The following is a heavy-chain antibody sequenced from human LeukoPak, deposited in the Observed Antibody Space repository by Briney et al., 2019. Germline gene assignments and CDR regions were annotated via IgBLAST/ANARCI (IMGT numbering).Heavy chain of an antibody. J-gene: IGHJ4*02. CDR3: ANSPKSDY. CDR1: GFTFSRYG. V-gene: IGHV3-23*01. Sequence: GGSLRLSCAASGFTFSRYGMSWFRQAPGKGLGWLSAITGSGGSTYYADSVQGRFTISRDNSKNTLYLQMSSLRVEDTAVYYCANSPKSDYWGQGTLVTVSS. CDR2: ITGSGGST.